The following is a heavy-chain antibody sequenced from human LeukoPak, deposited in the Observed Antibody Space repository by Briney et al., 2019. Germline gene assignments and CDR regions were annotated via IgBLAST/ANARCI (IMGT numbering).Heavy chain of an antibody. J-gene: IGHJ4*02. D-gene: IGHD6-19*01. CDR3: ARDKDLGAVAGTFDY. Sequence: ASVKVSCKASGYAFSTYGISWVRQAPGQGLEWMGWISAYDDHTKYAQKFQGRVTMTTDTSTSTAYMELTSLTSDDTAVYYCARDKDLGAVAGTFDYWGQGTLVTVSS. CDR2: ISAYDDHT. V-gene: IGHV1-18*01. CDR1: GYAFSTYG.